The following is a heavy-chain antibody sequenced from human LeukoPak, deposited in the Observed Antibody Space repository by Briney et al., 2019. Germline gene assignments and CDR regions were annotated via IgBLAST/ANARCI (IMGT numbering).Heavy chain of an antibody. D-gene: IGHD3-9*01. V-gene: IGHV3-23*01. CDR1: GFTFSTYA. J-gene: IGHJ4*02. CDR3: AKAWAAYYDILTGYSYFDY. Sequence: GGSLRLSCAASGFTFSTYAMSWVRQAPGKGLEWVSGISGSGDSTYYADSVKGRFTISRDNSKSTLYLQMNSLRAEDTAVYYCAKAWAAYYDILTGYSYFDYWGQGTLVTVSS. CDR2: ISGSGDST.